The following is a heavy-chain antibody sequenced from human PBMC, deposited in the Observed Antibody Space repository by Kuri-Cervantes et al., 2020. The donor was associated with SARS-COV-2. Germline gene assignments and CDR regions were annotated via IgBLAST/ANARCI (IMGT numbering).Heavy chain of an antibody. CDR1: GFTFSSYG. Sequence: GGSLRLSCAASGFTFSSYGMHWVRQAPGKGLEWVAVIWYDGSNKYYADSVKGRFTISRDNSKNTLYLQVNSLRAEDTAVYYCAKIPFYDSSGYYSNYWGQGTLVTVSS. CDR2: IWYDGSNK. D-gene: IGHD3-22*01. CDR3: AKIPFYDSSGYYSNY. J-gene: IGHJ4*02. V-gene: IGHV3-30*02.